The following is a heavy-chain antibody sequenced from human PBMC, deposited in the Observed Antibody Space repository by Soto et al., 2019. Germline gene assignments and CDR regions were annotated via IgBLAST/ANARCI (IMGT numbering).Heavy chain of an antibody. CDR1: GGSFNRHT. Sequence: QVQLVQSGAEVRKPGSSVRVSCKASGGSFNRHTISWVRQAPGQGLEWMGGIIPIFGTANHAQKFQGRVTIIADESTSTGYMEWSSLRSDDTAIYYCARGWGYDSTDYYYAYCGQGTLVIVSS. CDR2: IIPIFGTA. V-gene: IGHV1-69*01. CDR3: ARGWGYDSTDYYYAY. D-gene: IGHD3-22*01. J-gene: IGHJ4*02.